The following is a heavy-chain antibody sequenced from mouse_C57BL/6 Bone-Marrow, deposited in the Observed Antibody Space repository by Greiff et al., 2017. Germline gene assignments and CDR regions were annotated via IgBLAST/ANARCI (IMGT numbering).Heavy chain of an antibody. CDR1: GFSFNTYA. CDR2: IRSKSNNYAT. D-gene: IGHD1-1*01. V-gene: IGHV10-1*01. Sequence: EVQRVESGGGLVQPKGSLKLSCAASGFSFNTYAMNWVRQAPGKGLEWVARIRSKSNNYATYYADSVKDRFTISRDDSESMLYLQMNNLKAEDTAVYCCVRLGLRNAMDYWGQGTSVTVSS. J-gene: IGHJ4*01. CDR3: VRLGLRNAMDY.